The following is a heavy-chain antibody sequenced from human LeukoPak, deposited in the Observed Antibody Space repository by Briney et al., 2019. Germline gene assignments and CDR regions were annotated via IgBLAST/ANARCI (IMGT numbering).Heavy chain of an antibody. CDR3: ARDLGVQLWSGWFDP. V-gene: IGHV1-8*01. J-gene: IGHJ5*02. D-gene: IGHD5-18*01. CDR2: INCNSGNT. Sequence: ASVKVSCKASGYTFTDYDINRVRQATGQGLEWMGRINCNSGNTAYAQQLQGRVTMTTDTSTSTAYMELRSLRSDDTAVYYCARDLGVQLWSGWFDPWGQGTLVTVSS. CDR1: GYTFTDYD.